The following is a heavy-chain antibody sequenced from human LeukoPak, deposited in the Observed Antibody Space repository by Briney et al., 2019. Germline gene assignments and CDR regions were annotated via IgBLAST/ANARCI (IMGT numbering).Heavy chain of an antibody. J-gene: IGHJ5*02. CDR2: ISSSSSYI. Sequence: PGGSLRLSCAASGFTFSSYSMNWVRQAPGKGLEWVSSISSSSSYIYYADSVKGRFTISRDNAKNPLYLQMNSLRAEDTAVYYCARGGRFTMVRGVTNWFDPWGQGTLVTVSS. CDR3: ARGGRFTMVRGVTNWFDP. V-gene: IGHV3-21*01. CDR1: GFTFSSYS. D-gene: IGHD3-10*01.